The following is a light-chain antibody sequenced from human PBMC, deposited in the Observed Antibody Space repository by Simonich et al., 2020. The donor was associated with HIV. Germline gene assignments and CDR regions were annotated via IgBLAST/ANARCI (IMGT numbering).Light chain of an antibody. J-gene: IGKJ2*01. CDR1: QSIRTY. V-gene: IGKV1-5*03. Sequence: DIQMTQSPSSLSVSVGDRVTIPCRASQSIRTYLSWYQQKPGKAPKHLISKAYSLESGVPSRFSGSGSGTEFTLTISSLQPDDFATYYCQQYNSYLYTFGQGTKLEIK. CDR3: QQYNSYLYT. CDR2: KAY.